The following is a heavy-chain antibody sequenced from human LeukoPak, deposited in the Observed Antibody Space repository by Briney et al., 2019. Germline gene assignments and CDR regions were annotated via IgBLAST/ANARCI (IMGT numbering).Heavy chain of an antibody. Sequence: ASVKVSCKASGYTFTGYAISWVRQAPGQGLEWMGWVSAYNGATNYAQNFQDRVTMTTDTPTTTAYMELRSLRSDDTAVYYCARVAQWELRGYNWFDPWGQGTLVTVSS. CDR1: GYTFTGYA. D-gene: IGHD1-26*01. CDR2: VSAYNGAT. J-gene: IGHJ5*02. V-gene: IGHV1-18*01. CDR3: ARVAQWELRGYNWFDP.